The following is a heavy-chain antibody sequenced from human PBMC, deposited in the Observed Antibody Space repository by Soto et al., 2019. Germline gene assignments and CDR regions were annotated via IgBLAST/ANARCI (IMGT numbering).Heavy chain of an antibody. Sequence: QLQLQESGSGLVKPSQTLSLTCAVSGGSISSGGYSWSWIRQPPGKGLEWIGYIYHSGSTYYNPSLKSRVTILVDRSNNQFFLKVSSVPAADTAVYYCARERGSGSPDNCFDPWCQGTLVTVSS. J-gene: IGHJ5*02. D-gene: IGHD3-10*01. CDR3: ARERGSGSPDNCFDP. CDR1: GGSISSGGYS. CDR2: IYHSGST. V-gene: IGHV4-30-2*01.